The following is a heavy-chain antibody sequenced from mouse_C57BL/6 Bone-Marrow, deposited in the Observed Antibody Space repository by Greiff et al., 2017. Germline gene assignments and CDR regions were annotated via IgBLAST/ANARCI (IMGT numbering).Heavy chain of an antibody. Sequence: VQLQQPGAELVKPGASVKLSCKASGYTFTSYWMNWVKQRPGRGLEWIGRIDPNSGGTKYNEKFKSKATLTVDKPSRTAYMQLSSLTSEDSAVYYGAREGLSLYYDYDVGFAYWGQGTLVTVSA. D-gene: IGHD2-4*01. V-gene: IGHV1-72*01. CDR2: IDPNSGGT. J-gene: IGHJ3*01. CDR3: AREGLSLYYDYDVGFAY. CDR1: GYTFTSYW.